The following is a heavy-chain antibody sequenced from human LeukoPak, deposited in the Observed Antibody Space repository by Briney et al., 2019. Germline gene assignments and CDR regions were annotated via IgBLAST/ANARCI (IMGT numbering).Heavy chain of an antibody. Sequence: GRSLRLSCAASGFTFSSYGMHWVRQAPGKGLEWVAVISYDGSNKYYADSVKGRFTISRDNSKNTLYLQMNSLRAEDTAVYYCAKDSYYDILTGYSFPEGYWGQGTLVTVSS. CDR3: AKDSYYDILTGYSFPEGY. D-gene: IGHD3-9*01. CDR1: GFTFSSYG. CDR2: ISYDGSNK. J-gene: IGHJ4*02. V-gene: IGHV3-30*18.